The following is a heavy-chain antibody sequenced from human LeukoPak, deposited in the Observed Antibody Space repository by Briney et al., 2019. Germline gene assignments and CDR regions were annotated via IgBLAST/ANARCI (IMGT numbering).Heavy chain of an antibody. J-gene: IGHJ3*02. CDR2: MNPNSGNT. CDR3: ARGDTIFGVVVGEYAFDI. D-gene: IGHD3-3*01. CDR1: GYTFTSYD. V-gene: IGHV1-8*01. Sequence: ASVKVSCKASGYTFTSYDINWVRQATRQGLEWMGWMNPNSGNTGYAQKFQGRVTMTRNTSISTAYMELSSLRSEDTAVYYCARGDTIFGVVVGEYAFDIWGQGTMVTVSS.